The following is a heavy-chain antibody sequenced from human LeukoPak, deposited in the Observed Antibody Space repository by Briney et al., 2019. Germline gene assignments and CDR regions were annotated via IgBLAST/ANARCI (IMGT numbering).Heavy chain of an antibody. D-gene: IGHD3-3*01. CDR2: INPNSGGT. Sequence: RASVEVSCKASGYTFTGYYMHWVRQAPGQGLEWMGWINPNSGGTNYAQKFQGRVTMTRDTSISTAYMELRRLRSDDTAVYYCARVFGLSNCWSGYLGGDLDYWGQGTLVTVSS. CDR3: ARVFGLSNCWSGYLGGDLDY. CDR1: GYTFTGYY. J-gene: IGHJ4*02. V-gene: IGHV1-2*02.